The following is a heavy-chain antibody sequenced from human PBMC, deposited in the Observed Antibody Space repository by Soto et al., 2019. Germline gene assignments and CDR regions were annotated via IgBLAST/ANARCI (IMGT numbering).Heavy chain of an antibody. CDR3: ARGRIIVAGGFDP. V-gene: IGHV1-8*01. Sequence: QVQLVQSGAEVKKPGASVKVSCKASGYTFTSYDIIWVRQATGQGLEWMGWMNPSTGNTDSAEKFQGRLTMTRNTSISSVYMELSSLSFADTAVYYCARGRIIVAGGFDPWGQGTLVTVSS. D-gene: IGHD6-19*01. J-gene: IGHJ5*02. CDR2: MNPSTGNT. CDR1: GYTFTSYD.